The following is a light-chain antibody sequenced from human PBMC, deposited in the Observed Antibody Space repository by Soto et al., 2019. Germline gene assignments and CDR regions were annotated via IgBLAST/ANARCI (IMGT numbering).Light chain of an antibody. CDR1: QGISSY. CDR2: AAS. V-gene: IGKV1-8*01. CDR3: QHYGGSPRIT. J-gene: IGKJ5*01. Sequence: AIRMTQSPSSFSASTGDRVTITCRASQGISSYLAWYQQKPGKAPKLLIYAASTLQSGVPSRFSGSGSGTEFTLTISSLQPDDFATYYCQHYGGSPRITFGQGTRLEIK.